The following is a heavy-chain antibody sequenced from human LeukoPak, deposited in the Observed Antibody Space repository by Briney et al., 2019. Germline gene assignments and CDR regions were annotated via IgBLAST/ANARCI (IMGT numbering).Heavy chain of an antibody. V-gene: IGHV3-23*01. CDR2: ISGSGGST. Sequence: GGSLRLSCAASGFTFSSYAMSWVRQAPGKGLGWVSAISGSGGSTYYADSVKGRFTISRDNSKNTLYLQMNSLRAEDTAVYYCAKDTPRGSSGLFGGYFDYWGQGTLVTVSS. J-gene: IGHJ4*02. CDR1: GFTFSSYA. CDR3: AKDTPRGSSGLFGGYFDY. D-gene: IGHD3-22*01.